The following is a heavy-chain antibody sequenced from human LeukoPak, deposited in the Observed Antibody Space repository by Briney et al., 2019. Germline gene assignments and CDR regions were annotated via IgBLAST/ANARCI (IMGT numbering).Heavy chain of an antibody. Sequence: GGSLRLXCAASGFTFDDYAMHWVRQAPGKGLEWVSGISWNSGSIGYADSVKGRFTISRDNAKNSLYLQMNSLRAEDMALYYCAKDIGPDYYDSSGSDYWGQGTLVTVSS. CDR2: ISWNSGSI. J-gene: IGHJ4*02. CDR3: AKDIGPDYYDSSGSDY. D-gene: IGHD3-22*01. CDR1: GFTFDDYA. V-gene: IGHV3-9*03.